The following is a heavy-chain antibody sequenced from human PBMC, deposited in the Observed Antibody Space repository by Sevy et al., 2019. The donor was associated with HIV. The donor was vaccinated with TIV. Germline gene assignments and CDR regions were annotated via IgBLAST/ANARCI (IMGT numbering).Heavy chain of an antibody. J-gene: IGHJ3*01. CDR3: AKGSKATDSAFDL. D-gene: IGHD1-26*01. V-gene: IGHV3-30*18. CDR2: VSYDGSTK. CDR1: GFTFSNYG. Sequence: GGSLRLSCAASGFTFSNYGMHWVRQAPGKGLEWVAVVSYDGSTKYYADFVKGRFTISRDNSKNTVYLQMNTLRTEDTAVFYCAKGSKATDSAFDLWSQGTMVTVSS.